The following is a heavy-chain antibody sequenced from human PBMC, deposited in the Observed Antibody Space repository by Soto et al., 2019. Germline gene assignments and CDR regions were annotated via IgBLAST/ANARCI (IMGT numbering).Heavy chain of an antibody. D-gene: IGHD6-13*01. CDR1: GYTCTGDY. J-gene: IGHJ4*02. CDR2: INPNSGGT. Sequence: ASGKVACKASGYTCTGDYMHWVRQAPGQGLEWMGWINPNSGGTNYAQKFQGWVTMTRDTSISTAYMELSRLRSDDTAVYYCARSSWYSHTSSFDYWGQGTLVTVSS. V-gene: IGHV1-2*04. CDR3: ARSSWYSHTSSFDY.